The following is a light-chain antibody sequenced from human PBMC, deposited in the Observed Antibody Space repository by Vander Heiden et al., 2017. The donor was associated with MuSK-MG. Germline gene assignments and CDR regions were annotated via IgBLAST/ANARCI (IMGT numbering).Light chain of an antibody. J-gene: IGKJ1*01. Sequence: EIVLTQSPDTLSLSPGERATLSCRASQSFSSSYLAWYQQRPGQAPRLLIYGVSNRATGIPDRFSGSGSGTDFTLTISRLEPEDFAGYDGHHYRTFGQGTKVEIK. CDR3: HHYRT. V-gene: IGKV3-20*01. CDR1: QSFSSSY. CDR2: GVS.